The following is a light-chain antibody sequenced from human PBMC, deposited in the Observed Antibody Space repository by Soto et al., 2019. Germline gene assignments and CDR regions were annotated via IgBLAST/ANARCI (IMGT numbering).Light chain of an antibody. Sequence: EIVLTQSPATLSFSPGERATLSCRASHNVSSYLVWYQQKPGQAPGLLIYDASNRAAGIPARFSGSGSGTDFTLTISSLEPVDFAVYYCQQRSYWPITFGQGTRLEIK. CDR2: DAS. CDR3: QQRSYWPIT. CDR1: HNVSSY. V-gene: IGKV3-11*01. J-gene: IGKJ5*01.